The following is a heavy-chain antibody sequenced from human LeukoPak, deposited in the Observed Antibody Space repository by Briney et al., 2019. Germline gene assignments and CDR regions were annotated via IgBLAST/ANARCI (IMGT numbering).Heavy chain of an antibody. V-gene: IGHV4-59*01. CDR3: ARVYSSGPVFDH. D-gene: IGHD6-19*01. Sequence: SETLTLTCTVSGGSISSYYWSWIRQPPGKGLEWIGYIYYSGSTNYNPSLKSRVTISVDTSKNQFSLKLSSVTAADTAVYYCARVYSSGPVFDHWGQGTLVTVSS. CDR1: GGSISSYY. CDR2: IYYSGST. J-gene: IGHJ4*02.